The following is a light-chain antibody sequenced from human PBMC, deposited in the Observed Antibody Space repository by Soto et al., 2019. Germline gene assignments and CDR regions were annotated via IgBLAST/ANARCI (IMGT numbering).Light chain of an antibody. CDR3: QQRSNWPPYT. CDR1: QSVSSY. CDR2: DAS. J-gene: IGKJ2*01. V-gene: IGKV3-11*01. Sequence: EIVLTQSPATLSLSPGERATLSCGASQSVSSYLAWYQQKPGQAPRLLIYDASNRAPGIPARFSGSGSGTDFTLTISSLEPEDFAVYYCQQRSNWPPYTFGQGTKLEIK.